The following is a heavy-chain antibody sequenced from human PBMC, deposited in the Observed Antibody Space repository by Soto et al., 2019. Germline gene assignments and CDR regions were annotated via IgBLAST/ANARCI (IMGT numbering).Heavy chain of an antibody. J-gene: IGHJ4*02. CDR3: ARGGSGSGFDY. V-gene: IGHV1-18*04. D-gene: IGHD3-10*01. CDR1: GYTFTTYD. CDR2: ISGNNRNT. Sequence: QVQLVQSGAEVQKPGASVKVSCKASGYTFTTYDISWVRQAPGQGLEWMGWISGNNRNTNYAQKLQGRVTMTRDTSTSTAYMDLRSLRSDDTAVYYCARGGSGSGFDYWGQGTLVTVSS.